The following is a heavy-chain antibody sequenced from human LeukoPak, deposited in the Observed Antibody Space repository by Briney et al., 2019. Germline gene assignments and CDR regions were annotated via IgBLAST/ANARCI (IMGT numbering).Heavy chain of an antibody. CDR2: IRSKAYGGTT. D-gene: IGHD3-9*01. CDR1: GGSFSGYY. CDR3: TTLRYFDWLPGQIDY. Sequence: LSLTCAVYGGSFSGYYWSWFRQAPGKGLEWVGFIRSKAYGGTTEYAASVKGRFTISRDDSKSIAYLQMNSLKTEDTAVYYCTTLRYFDWLPGQIDYWGQGTVVTVSS. J-gene: IGHJ4*02. V-gene: IGHV3-49*03.